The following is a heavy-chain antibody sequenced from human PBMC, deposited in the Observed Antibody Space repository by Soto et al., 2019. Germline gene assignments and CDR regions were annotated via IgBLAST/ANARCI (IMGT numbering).Heavy chain of an antibody. Sequence: PXETLSLTCAVAGYSISGHWWTWVRRPPGKGLEWIGEIDHRGTTNYNPSLESRVTISVDKSKNQFSLKLSSVTAADTAVYFCARLREVIDYFYQYHGLDVWGPGPTVTVSS. CDR2: IDHRGTT. CDR3: ARLREVIDYFYQYHGLDV. V-gene: IGHV4-4*01. CDR1: GYSISGHW. J-gene: IGHJ6*02. D-gene: IGHD3-22*01.